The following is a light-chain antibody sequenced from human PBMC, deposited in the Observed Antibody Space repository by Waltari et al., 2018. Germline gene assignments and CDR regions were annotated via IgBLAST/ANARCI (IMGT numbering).Light chain of an antibody. J-gene: IGKJ1*01. V-gene: IGKV3-15*01. CDR2: GAS. CDR3: QHYNNWPPWT. CDR1: QSVNIN. Sequence: EIVMTQSPATLSVSPGERVTLSCRASQSVNINLAWYQQKPGQAPRLLIYGASTRATGIPARFSGSGSGTEFTLTISSLQPEDFAVYYCQHYNNWPPWTFGQGTKVEI.